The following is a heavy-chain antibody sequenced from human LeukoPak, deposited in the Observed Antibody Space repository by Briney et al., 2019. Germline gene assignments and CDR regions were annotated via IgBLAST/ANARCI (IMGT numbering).Heavy chain of an antibody. Sequence: PSETLSLTCAVSGGSFSGYYWSWIRQPPGQGLEWIGEINHSGSTNNNPSLQSRVTISVDTSKNQFSLKLSSVTAADTAVYYCARGGYSSSWPRNYYYYGMDVWGKGTTVTVSS. CDR3: ARGGYSSSWPRNYYYYGMDV. V-gene: IGHV4-34*01. CDR2: INHSGST. D-gene: IGHD6-13*01. CDR1: GGSFSGYY. J-gene: IGHJ6*01.